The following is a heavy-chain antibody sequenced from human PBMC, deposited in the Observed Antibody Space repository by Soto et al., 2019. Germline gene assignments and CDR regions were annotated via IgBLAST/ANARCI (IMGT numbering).Heavy chain of an antibody. J-gene: IGHJ4*02. CDR1: GFTFNSYS. CDR2: ISSSSSYI. D-gene: IGHD3-3*01. V-gene: IGHV3-21*01. Sequence: GGSLRLSCAASGFTFNSYSMNWVRQAPGKGLEWVSSISSSSSYIYYADSVKGRFTISRDNAKNSLYLQMNSLRAEDTAVYYCAESYDFWSGYLEYWGQGTLVTVSS. CDR3: AESYDFWSGYLEY.